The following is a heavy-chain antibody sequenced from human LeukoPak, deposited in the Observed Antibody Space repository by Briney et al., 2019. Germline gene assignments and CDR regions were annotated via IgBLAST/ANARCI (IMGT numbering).Heavy chain of an antibody. J-gene: IGHJ4*02. D-gene: IGHD4-23*01. CDR2: INHSGST. CDR1: GGSFSGYY. V-gene: IGHV4-34*01. CDR3: AREETTVVTPFFQS. Sequence: SETLSLTCAVYGGSFSGYYWSWIRQPPGKGLEWIGEINHSGSTNYNPSLKSRVTISVDTSKNQFSLKLSSVTAADTAVYYCAREETTVVTPFFQSWGQGTLVTVSS.